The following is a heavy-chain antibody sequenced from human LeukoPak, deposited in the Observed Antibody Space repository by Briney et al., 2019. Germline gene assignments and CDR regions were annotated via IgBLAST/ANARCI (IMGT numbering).Heavy chain of an antibody. CDR3: ARHGCGGDCYSGDFDY. CDR1: GRSISLYY. Sequence: PAETLSLTCTVSGRSISLYYGSWIRQPRGKGRECIGYIYNSGSTNYNPSLKSRVCISVDTSKKQFSLKLSSVNAADTAVYYCARHGCGGDCYSGDFDYWGQGTLVTVSS. J-gene: IGHJ4*02. CDR2: IYNSGST. D-gene: IGHD2-21*02. V-gene: IGHV4-59*08.